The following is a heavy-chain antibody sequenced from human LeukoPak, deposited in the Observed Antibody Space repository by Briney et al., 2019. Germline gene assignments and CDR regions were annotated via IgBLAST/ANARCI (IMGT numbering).Heavy chain of an antibody. Sequence: SETLSLTCTVSGGSISSSSYYWGWIRQPPGKGLEWIGSIYYSGSTYYNPSLKSRVTISVDTSKTQFSLKLSSVTAADTAVYYCARHVYGSGSYYNSYFDYWGQGTLVTVPS. CDR1: GGSISSSSYY. CDR2: IYYSGST. J-gene: IGHJ4*02. CDR3: ARHVYGSGSYYNSYFDY. D-gene: IGHD3-10*01. V-gene: IGHV4-39*01.